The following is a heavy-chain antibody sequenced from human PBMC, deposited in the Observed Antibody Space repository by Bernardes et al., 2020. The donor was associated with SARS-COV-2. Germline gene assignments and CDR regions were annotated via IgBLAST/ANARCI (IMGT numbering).Heavy chain of an antibody. CDR3: ARDQGSRGIYYYYYGMDV. V-gene: IGHV3-7*01. D-gene: IGHD2-15*01. CDR1: GFTFSSYW. Sequence: GGSLRLSCAASGFTFSSYWMSWVRQAPGKGLEWVANIKQDGSEKYYVDSVKGRFTISRDNAKNSLYLQMNSLRAEDTAVYYCARDQGSRGIYYYYYGMDVWGQGTTVTVSS. CDR2: IKQDGSEK. J-gene: IGHJ6*02.